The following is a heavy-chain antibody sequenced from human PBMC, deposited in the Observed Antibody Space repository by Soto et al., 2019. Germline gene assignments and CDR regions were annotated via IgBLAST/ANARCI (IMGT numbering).Heavy chain of an antibody. D-gene: IGHD3-10*01. CDR2: IYYSGST. CDR3: ARVKIFIKSSPPSIDY. V-gene: IGHV4-31*03. CDR1: GGSISSGGYY. Sequence: KPSETLSLTCTVSGGSISSGGYYWSWIRQHPGKGLEWIGYIYYSGSTYYNPSLKSRVTISVDTSKNQFSLKLSSVTAADTAVYYCARVKIFIKSSPPSIDYWGQGTLVTVSS. J-gene: IGHJ4*02.